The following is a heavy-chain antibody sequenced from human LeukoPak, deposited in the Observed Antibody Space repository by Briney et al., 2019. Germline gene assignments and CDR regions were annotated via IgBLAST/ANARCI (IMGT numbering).Heavy chain of an antibody. D-gene: IGHD6-19*01. CDR1: GGSFSGYY. CDR2: INHSGST. Sequence: SETLSLTCAVYGGSFSGYYWSWIRQPPGKGLEWIGEINHSGSTNYNPSLKSRVTISVDTSKNQFSLKLSSVTAADTAVYYCARGSSGWLHTDDYWGQGTLVTVSS. V-gene: IGHV4-34*01. CDR3: ARGSSGWLHTDDY. J-gene: IGHJ4*02.